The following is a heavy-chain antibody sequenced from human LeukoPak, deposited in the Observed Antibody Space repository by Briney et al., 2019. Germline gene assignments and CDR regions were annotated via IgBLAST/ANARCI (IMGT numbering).Heavy chain of an antibody. CDR2: IYYSEST. J-gene: IGHJ6*03. CDR1: GGSISSYY. Sequence: PSETLSLTCTVSGGSISSYYWSWIRQPPGKGLEWIGYIYYSESTNYNPSLKSRVTISVDTSKNQFSLKLSPVTAADTAVYYCARAVAAHNYYYYYYMDVWGKGTTVTVSS. V-gene: IGHV4-59*01. CDR3: ARAVAAHNYYYYYYMDV. D-gene: IGHD2-15*01.